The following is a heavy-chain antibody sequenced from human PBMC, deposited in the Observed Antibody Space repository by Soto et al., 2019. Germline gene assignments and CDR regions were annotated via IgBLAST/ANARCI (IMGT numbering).Heavy chain of an antibody. D-gene: IGHD3-22*01. CDR3: ARGSFDYYDSSGYYTPHSDNWFDP. CDR1: GYTFTGYY. J-gene: IGHJ5*02. CDR2: INPNSGGT. V-gene: IGHV1-2*04. Sequence: ASVTVSCTASGYTFTGYYIHWVRQAPGQGLEWMGWINPNSGGTNYAQKFQGWVTMTRDTSISTAYMELSRLRSDDTAVYYCARGSFDYYDSSGYYTPHSDNWFDPWGQGTLVTVSS.